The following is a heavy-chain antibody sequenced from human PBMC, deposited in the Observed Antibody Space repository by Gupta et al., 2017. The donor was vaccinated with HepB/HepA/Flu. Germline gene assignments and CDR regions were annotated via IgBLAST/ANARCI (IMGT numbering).Heavy chain of an antibody. CDR2: IYYSGGT. CDR1: GASIFTNNYH. J-gene: IGHJ5*01. Sequence: QLQLQESGPGLVKPSETLSLTCTISGASIFTNNYHWAWIRQPPGKGLEWIATIYYSGGTYYNPALQSRVTISRDTSRTQVSLNLTSVTAADTAIYYCAREQLGVANGWFESWGQGSLVTVSS. D-gene: IGHD1-1*01. CDR3: AREQLGVANGWFES. V-gene: IGHV4-39*02.